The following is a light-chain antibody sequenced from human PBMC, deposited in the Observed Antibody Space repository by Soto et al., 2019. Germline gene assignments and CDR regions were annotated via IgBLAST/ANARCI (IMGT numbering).Light chain of an antibody. Sequence: QSVLTQPPSASGTPGQRVTISCSGSSSNIGSHYVYWYKQLPGTAPKLLIYRNNQRPSGVPDRFSGSKSGTSASLATSGLRSEDEADYYCAAWDDSLSGLFGGGTKLT. CDR2: RNN. J-gene: IGLJ3*02. V-gene: IGLV1-47*01. CDR1: SSNIGSHY. CDR3: AAWDDSLSGL.